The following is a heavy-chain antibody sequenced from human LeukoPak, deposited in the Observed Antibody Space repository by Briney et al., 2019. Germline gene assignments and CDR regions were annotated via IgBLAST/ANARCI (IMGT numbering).Heavy chain of an antibody. Sequence: GGSLRLSCAASGFTFYDYAMHWVRQAPGKGLEWVSGISWNSGSIGYADSVKGRFTISRDNAKNSLYLQMNSLRAEDTALYYCAKDNRRSGYSGYEPWGQGTLVTVSS. CDR1: GFTFYDYA. CDR3: AKDNRRSGYSGYEP. CDR2: ISWNSGSI. J-gene: IGHJ5*02. V-gene: IGHV3-9*01. D-gene: IGHD5-12*01.